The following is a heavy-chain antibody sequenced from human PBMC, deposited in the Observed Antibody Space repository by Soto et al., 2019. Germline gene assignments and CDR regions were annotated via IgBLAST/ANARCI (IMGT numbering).Heavy chain of an antibody. V-gene: IGHV4-59*12. J-gene: IGHJ4*02. CDR3: ALGGVTGVAY. D-gene: IGHD3-16*01. Sequence: PSETLSLTCTVSGDSISTYYWTWVRQPPGKGLEWIGYIYYTGTTNYNPSLQSRVTISIDRSKNQFSLRLTSVTAADTAVYYCALGGVTGVAYWGPGTLVTVSS. CDR1: GDSISTYY. CDR2: IYYTGTT.